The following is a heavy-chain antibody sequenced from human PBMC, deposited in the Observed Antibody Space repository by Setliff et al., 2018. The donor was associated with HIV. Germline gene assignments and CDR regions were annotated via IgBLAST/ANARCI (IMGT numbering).Heavy chain of an antibody. V-gene: IGHV4-39*01. CDR2: IYYSGST. J-gene: IGHJ5*02. D-gene: IGHD3-10*01. Sequence: PSETLSLTCTVSGGSISSSSYYWGWIRQPPGKGLEWIGSIYYSGSTYYNPSLKSRVTISVDTSKNQFSLKLSSATAADTAVYYCARLLGTMVRGVIINPYWFDPWGQGTLVTVSS. CDR1: GGSISSSSYY. CDR3: ARLLGTMVRGVIINPYWFDP.